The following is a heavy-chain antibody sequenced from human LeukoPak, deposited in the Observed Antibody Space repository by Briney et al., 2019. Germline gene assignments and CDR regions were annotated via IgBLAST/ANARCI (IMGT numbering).Heavy chain of an antibody. V-gene: IGHV4-59*01. D-gene: IGHD4-11*01. CDR3: ARLRGNYFPDY. J-gene: IGHJ4*02. CDR2: IYYSGST. CDR1: GGSMSSYY. Sequence: SETLSLTCAVSGGSMSSYYWSWIRHPPGKGLEWIGYIYYSGSTNYNPSLKSRVTISVDTSKNQFSLKLSSVTAADTAVYYCARLRGNYFPDYWGQGTLVTVPS.